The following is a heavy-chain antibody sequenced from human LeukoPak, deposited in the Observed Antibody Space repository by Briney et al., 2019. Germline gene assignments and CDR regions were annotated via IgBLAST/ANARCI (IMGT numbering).Heavy chain of an antibody. D-gene: IGHD2-15*01. CDR3: ARYCSGGSCTFDAFDI. CDR2: IYPGDSDT. Sequence: NRGESLKISCKGSGYSFTSYWIGWVRQMPGKGLEWMGIIYPGDSDTRYSPSFQGQVTISADKSISTAYLQWSSLKASDTAMYYCARYCSGGSCTFDAFDIWGQGTMVTVSS. V-gene: IGHV5-51*01. CDR1: GYSFTSYW. J-gene: IGHJ3*02.